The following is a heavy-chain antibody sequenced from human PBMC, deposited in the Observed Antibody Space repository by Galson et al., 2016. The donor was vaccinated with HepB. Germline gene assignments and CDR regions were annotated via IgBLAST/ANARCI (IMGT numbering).Heavy chain of an antibody. J-gene: IGHJ6*02. V-gene: IGHV3-66*04. D-gene: IGHD2-2*02. CDR3: TRHLVPVVIRTYGLDV. Sequence: SLRLSCAASGFTVSYNYMSWVRQAPGKGLECVSVIYAGGNTYYADYVKGRFTISRDNSKNTVYLQMNSLRAEDTAVYYCTRHLVPVVIRTYGLDVWGQGTTVTVSS. CDR2: IYAGGNT. CDR1: GFTVSYNY.